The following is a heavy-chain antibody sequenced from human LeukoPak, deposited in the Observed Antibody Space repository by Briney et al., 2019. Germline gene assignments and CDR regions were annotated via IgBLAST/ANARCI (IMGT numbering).Heavy chain of an antibody. CDR2: IDPGGDNT. CDR1: GYTFTKSY. J-gene: IGHJ3*02. D-gene: IGHD5-24*01. CDR3: ARIRDGYNDAYDI. V-gene: IGHV1-46*01. Sequence: ASVKVPCKASGYTFTKSYIHWVRQAPGQRLGWMGLIDPGGDNTDYAQNFQGRLTMTSDTSARTVYMELSSLRSDDTAVYYCARIRDGYNDAYDIWGQGTLVTVPS.